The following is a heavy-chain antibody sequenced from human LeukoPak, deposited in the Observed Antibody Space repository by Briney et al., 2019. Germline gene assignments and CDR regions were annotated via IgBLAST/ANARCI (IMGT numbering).Heavy chain of an antibody. CDR3: ARAFNDYGDYGDY. D-gene: IGHD4-17*01. CDR2: IYYSGST. Sequence: SETLSLTCTVSGGSISSYYWSWIRQPPGKGLEWIGYIYYSGSTNYNPSLKSRVTISVDTSKNQFSLKLSSVTAADTAVYYCARAFNDYGDYGDYWGQGTLVTVSS. V-gene: IGHV4-59*01. J-gene: IGHJ4*02. CDR1: GGSISSYY.